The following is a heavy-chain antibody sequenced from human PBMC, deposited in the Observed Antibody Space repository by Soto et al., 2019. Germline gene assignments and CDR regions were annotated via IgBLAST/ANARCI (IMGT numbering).Heavy chain of an antibody. D-gene: IGHD3-3*01. J-gene: IGHJ4*02. CDR1: GFTFSSYG. V-gene: IGHV3-30*18. CDR3: AKDPDNYDFWSGYYARYFDY. Sequence: QVQLVESGGGVVQPGRSLRLSCAASGFTFSSYGMHWVRQAPGKGLEWVAVISYDGSNKYYADSVKGRFTISRDNSKDPLYLQMNSLRAEDTAVYYCAKDPDNYDFWSGYYARYFDYWGQGTLVTVSS. CDR2: ISYDGSNK.